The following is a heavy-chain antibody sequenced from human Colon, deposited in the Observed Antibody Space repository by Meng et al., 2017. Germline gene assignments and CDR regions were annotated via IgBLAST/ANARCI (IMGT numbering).Heavy chain of an antibody. CDR1: GFTLSKSW. Sequence: IQRVGSGGGLVQPGGSLRLSCVASGFTLSKSWMHWVRQAPGKGLVWVSRIGSDGTIRYGDSVKGRFTISRDDAKNTLYLQMDSLRAEDTAMYYCAKAIPDSGLAPWGQGTLVTVSS. J-gene: IGHJ5*02. CDR3: AKAIPDSGLAP. D-gene: IGHD6-25*01. V-gene: IGHV3-74*01. CDR2: IGSDGTI.